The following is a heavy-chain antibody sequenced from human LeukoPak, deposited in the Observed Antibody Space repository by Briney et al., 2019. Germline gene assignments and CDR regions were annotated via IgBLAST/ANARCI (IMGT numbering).Heavy chain of an antibody. CDR1: GFSFDEYA. D-gene: IGHD6-13*01. CDR3: AKDMQGYSSSWFDY. J-gene: IGHJ4*02. CDR2: INWNGGST. Sequence: GGSLRLSCAASGFSFDEYAMHWVRQAPGKGLEWVSGINWNGGSTGYADSVKGRFAVSRDNAKNSLYLQMNSLRAEDTALYYCAKDMQGYSSSWFDYWGQGTLVTVSS. V-gene: IGHV3-9*01.